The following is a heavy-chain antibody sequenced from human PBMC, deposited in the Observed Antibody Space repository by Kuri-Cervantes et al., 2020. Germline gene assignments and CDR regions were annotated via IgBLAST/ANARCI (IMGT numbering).Heavy chain of an antibody. CDR2: MNPNSGNT. CDR1: GYTFTSYD. CDR3: AKDLWQWLVPRYYYYGMDV. V-gene: IGHV1-8*01. J-gene: IGHJ6*02. Sequence: ASVKVSCKASGYTFTSYDINWVRQATGQGLEWMGWMNPNSGNTGYAQKFQGRVTMTRNTSISTAYMELSSLRSEDTAVYYCAKDLWQWLVPRYYYYGMDVWGQGTTVTVSS. D-gene: IGHD6-19*01.